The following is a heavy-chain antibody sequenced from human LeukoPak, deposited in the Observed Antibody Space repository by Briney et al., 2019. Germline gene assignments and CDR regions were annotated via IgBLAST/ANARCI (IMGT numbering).Heavy chain of an antibody. CDR3: VRSRQTVGSAFDI. CDR2: IKEDGSEK. V-gene: IGHV3-7*01. D-gene: IGHD4-11*01. J-gene: IGHJ3*02. Sequence: GGSLRLCCAASGFTFGNYWMNWVRQATGKGLEWVANIKEDGSEKYYVDSGKGRFTISRDNAGNSLYLQMNSLRAEDTAVYYCVRSRQTVGSAFDIWGQGTMVTVSS. CDR1: GFTFGNYW.